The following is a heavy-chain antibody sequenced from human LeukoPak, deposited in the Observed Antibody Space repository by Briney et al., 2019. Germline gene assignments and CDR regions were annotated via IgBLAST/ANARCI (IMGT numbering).Heavy chain of an antibody. V-gene: IGHV3-30-3*02. J-gene: IGHJ6*02. Sequence: GGSLRLSCAASGFTFSSYAMHWVRQAPGKGLEWVAVISYDGSNKYYADSVKGRFTISRDNSKNTLYLQMNSLRAEDTAVYYCAKILYYGSRNPGMDVWGQGTTVTVSS. CDR3: AKILYYGSRNPGMDV. CDR2: ISYDGSNK. CDR1: GFTFSSYA. D-gene: IGHD3-10*01.